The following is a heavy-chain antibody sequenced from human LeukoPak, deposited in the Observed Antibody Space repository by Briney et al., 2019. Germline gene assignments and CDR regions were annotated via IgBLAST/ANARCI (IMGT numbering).Heavy chain of an antibody. CDR1: GFTFSTYG. Sequence: GGSLRLSCAASGFTFSTYGIHWVRQASGKGLEWVAFIRYDGSNTYYADSVKGRFTISRDNSKNTLYLQMNSLRAEDTAVYYCAKDIARYQLRMGAFDIWGQGTMVIVSS. J-gene: IGHJ3*02. CDR3: AKDIARYQLRMGAFDI. CDR2: IRYDGSNT. D-gene: IGHD2-2*01. V-gene: IGHV3-30*02.